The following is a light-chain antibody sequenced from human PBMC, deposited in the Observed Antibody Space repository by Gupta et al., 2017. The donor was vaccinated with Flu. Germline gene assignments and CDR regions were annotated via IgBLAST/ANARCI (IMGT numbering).Light chain of an antibody. CDR3: QQRDIIPFS. V-gene: IGKV1-39*01. J-gene: IGKJ3*01. CDR1: ENINIY. Sequence: DIQMTQSPSSLSASVGDRVTITCRASENINIYLNWYHQRPGKAPKLLIYAASSLQTGVPSRFSGSGSGIDFTLTVSSRQPEDFGTYSCQQRDIIPFSFGHGTKVEIK. CDR2: AAS.